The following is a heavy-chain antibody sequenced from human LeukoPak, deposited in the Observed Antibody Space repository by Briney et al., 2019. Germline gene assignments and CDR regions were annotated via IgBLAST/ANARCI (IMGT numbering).Heavy chain of an antibody. J-gene: IGHJ4*02. D-gene: IGHD3-22*01. CDR1: GGSISSGVYY. Sequence: SETLSLTCTVSGGSISSGVYYWSWIRQPPGKGLEWIGYIYYSGSTYYNPSLKSRVTISVDTSKNQFSLKLSSVTAADTAVYYCARDAPPVHYYDSSGYYRNFDYWGQGTLVTVSS. CDR3: ARDAPPVHYYDSSGYYRNFDY. V-gene: IGHV4-30-4*01. CDR2: IYYSGST.